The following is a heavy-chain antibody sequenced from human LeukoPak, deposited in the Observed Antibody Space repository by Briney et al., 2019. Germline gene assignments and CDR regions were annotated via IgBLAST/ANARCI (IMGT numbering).Heavy chain of an antibody. J-gene: IGHJ3*02. CDR3: ARTYSSSPHAFDI. CDR1: GGSINNFY. CDR2: IYHSGST. D-gene: IGHD6-13*01. V-gene: IGHV4-59*08. Sequence: SETLSLTCTVSGGSINNFYWSWIRQPPGRGLEWIGYIYHSGSTNYNPSLKSRVTISVDTSKNQFSLKLSSVTAADTAAYYCARTYSSSPHAFDIWGQGTMVTVSS.